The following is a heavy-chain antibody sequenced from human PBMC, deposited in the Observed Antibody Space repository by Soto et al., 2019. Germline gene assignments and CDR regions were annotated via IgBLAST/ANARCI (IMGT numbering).Heavy chain of an antibody. CDR2: MNPNSGNT. CDR3: AGYRAIYCSSTSCYSGYFDY. Sequence: ASVKVSCKASGYTFTSYDINWVRQATGQGLEWMGWMNPNSGNTGYAQKFQGRVTMTRNTSISTAYMELSSLRSEDTAVYYCAGYRAIYCSSTSCYSGYFDYWGQGTLVTVSS. CDR1: GYTFTSYD. V-gene: IGHV1-8*01. D-gene: IGHD2-2*01. J-gene: IGHJ4*02.